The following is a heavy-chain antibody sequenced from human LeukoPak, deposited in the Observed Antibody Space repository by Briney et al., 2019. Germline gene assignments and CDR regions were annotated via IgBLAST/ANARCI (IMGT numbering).Heavy chain of an antibody. Sequence: PSETLSLTCAVYGGSFSGYYWSWIRQPPGKGLEWIGEINHSGSTNYNPSLKSRVTISVDTSKNQFSLKLSSVTAADTAVYYCARQQWTYYYDSSGYYFDYWGQGTLVTVSS. V-gene: IGHV4-34*01. CDR1: GGSFSGYY. J-gene: IGHJ4*02. CDR3: ARQQWTYYYDSSGYYFDY. D-gene: IGHD3-22*01. CDR2: INHSGST.